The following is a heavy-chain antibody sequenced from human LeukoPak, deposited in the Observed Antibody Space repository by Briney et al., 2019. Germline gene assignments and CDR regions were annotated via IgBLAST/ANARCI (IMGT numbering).Heavy chain of an antibody. CDR1: GGSISSGDYY. D-gene: IGHD6-19*01. CDR2: IYYSGST. CDR3: ARDYQASGWYYFDY. V-gene: IGHV4-30-4*01. J-gene: IGHJ4*02. Sequence: PSETLSLTCTVSGGSISSGDYYWRWIRQPPGKGLEWIGYIYYSGSTYYNPSLKSRVTISVDTSKNQFSLKLSSVTAADTAVYYCARDYQASGWYYFDYWGQGTLVTVSA.